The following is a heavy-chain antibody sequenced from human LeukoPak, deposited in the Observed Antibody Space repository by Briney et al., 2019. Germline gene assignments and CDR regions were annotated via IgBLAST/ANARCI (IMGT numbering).Heavy chain of an antibody. CDR2: ISSSGSTI. V-gene: IGHV3-48*03. J-gene: IGHJ6*02. CDR3: ARGGGIVVVPAAQYYYYYGMDV. D-gene: IGHD2-2*01. Sequence: GGSLRLSCAASGFTFSSYEMNWVRQAPGKGLEWVSYISSSGSTIYYADSVKGPFTISRDNAKNSLYLQMNSLRAEDTAVYYCARGGGIVVVPAAQYYYYYGMDVWGQGTTVTVSS. CDR1: GFTFSSYE.